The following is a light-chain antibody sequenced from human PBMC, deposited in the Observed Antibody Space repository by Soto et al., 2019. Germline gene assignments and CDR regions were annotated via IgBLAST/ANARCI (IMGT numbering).Light chain of an antibody. J-gene: IGLJ2*01. Sequence: QSALTQPASVSGSPEQSITISCTGTSSDVGSYNLVSWYQQHPGKAPKLMIYEDTKRPSGVSNRFSGSKSGNTASLTISGLQAEDEADYYCSSYAGSTTYVVFGGGTQLTVL. CDR2: EDT. CDR3: SSYAGSTTYVV. CDR1: SSDVGSYNL. V-gene: IGLV2-23*01.